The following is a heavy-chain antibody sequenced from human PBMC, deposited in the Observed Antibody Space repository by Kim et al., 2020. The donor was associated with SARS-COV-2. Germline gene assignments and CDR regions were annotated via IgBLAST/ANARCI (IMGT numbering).Heavy chain of an antibody. V-gene: IGHV3-9*01. D-gene: IGHD6-13*01. J-gene: IGHJ4*02. CDR3: AKDIGPTIAAAGFDY. Sequence: DSVNGRFTISRDNAKNSLYLQMNSLRAEDTALYYCAKDIGPTIAAAGFDYWGQGTLVTVSS.